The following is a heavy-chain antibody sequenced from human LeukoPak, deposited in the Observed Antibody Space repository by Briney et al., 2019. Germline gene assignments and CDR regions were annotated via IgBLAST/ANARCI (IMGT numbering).Heavy chain of an antibody. CDR1: GGTFSSYA. CDR3: ARGGRYCSGGSCYQDFDY. CDR2: ITPIFGTA. V-gene: IGHV1-69*05. J-gene: IGHJ4*02. Sequence: SVTVSCKASGGTFSSYAISWVRQAPGQGLEWMGGITPIFGTANYAQTFHGRVTITTDESTSTAYMELSSLRSEDTAVYYCARGGRYCSGGSCYQDFDYWGQGTLVTVSS. D-gene: IGHD2-15*01.